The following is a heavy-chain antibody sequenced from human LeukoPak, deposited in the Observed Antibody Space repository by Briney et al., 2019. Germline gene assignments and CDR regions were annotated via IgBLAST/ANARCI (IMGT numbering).Heavy chain of an antibody. CDR2: ISGSGGST. Sequence: QTGGSLRLSCAASGFTFSTYGMSWVRQAPGKGLEWVSTISGSGGSTYYADSVKGRFTISRVNSKNTLYLQMNSLRAEDTAVYYCARGQGRYYLDSWGQGTLVTVSS. CDR1: GFTFSTYG. CDR3: ARGQGRYYLDS. V-gene: IGHV3-23*01. J-gene: IGHJ4*02.